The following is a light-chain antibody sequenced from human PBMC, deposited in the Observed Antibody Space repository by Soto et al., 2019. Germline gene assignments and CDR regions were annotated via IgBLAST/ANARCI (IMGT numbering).Light chain of an antibody. CDR1: TSDVGVYNY. J-gene: IGLJ1*01. CDR2: DGS. V-gene: IGLV2-14*01. Sequence: QSALTQPGSVSGSPGPSVTISWTGTTSDVGVYNYVSWYQQQPGKAPKLFIFDGSTRPSGVPNRFSGSKSDNTASLTISAFQAEDEEDDVYNSCSNATCITYVFGTGTKVTVL. CDR3: NSCSNATCITYV.